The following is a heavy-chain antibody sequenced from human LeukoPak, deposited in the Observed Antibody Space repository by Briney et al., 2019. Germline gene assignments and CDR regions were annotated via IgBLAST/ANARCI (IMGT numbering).Heavy chain of an antibody. CDR2: ISSSSSYI. J-gene: IGHJ4*02. D-gene: IGHD3-9*01. V-gene: IGHV3-21*01. Sequence: GGSLRLSCAASGFTFSSYAMHWVRQAPGKGLEWVSSISSSSSYIYYADSVKGRFTISRDNAKNSLYLQMNSLRAEDTAVYYCARASIRGSFDDYWGQGTLVTVSS. CDR3: ARASIRGSFDDY. CDR1: GFTFSSYA.